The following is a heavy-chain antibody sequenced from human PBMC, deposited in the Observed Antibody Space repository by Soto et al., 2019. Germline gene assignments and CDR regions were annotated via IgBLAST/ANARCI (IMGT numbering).Heavy chain of an antibody. J-gene: IGHJ5*02. D-gene: IGHD2-15*01. CDR1: GGTFSSYA. Sequence: QVQLVQSGAEVKKPGSSVKVSCKASGGTFSSYAISWVRQAPGQGLEWMGGIIPIFGTANYAQKFQGRVTINADESASTAYMELSSLRSEDTAVYYCARDFAQVDRPYRSGGSCYSANPWFDPWGQGTLVTVSS. CDR3: ARDFAQVDRPYRSGGSCYSANPWFDP. V-gene: IGHV1-69*12. CDR2: IIPIFGTA.